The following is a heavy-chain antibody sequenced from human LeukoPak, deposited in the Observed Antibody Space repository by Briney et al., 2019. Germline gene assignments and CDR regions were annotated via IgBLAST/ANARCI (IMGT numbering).Heavy chain of an antibody. CDR1: GFTFSSYG. V-gene: IGHV3-30*02. Sequence: PGGSLRLSCAASGFTFSSYGMHRVRQAPGKGLEWVAFIRYDGSNKYYADSVKGRFTISRDNSKNTLYLQMNSLRAEDTAVYYCAKAGREVRGVIKLYYYGMDVWGQGTTVTVS. D-gene: IGHD3-10*01. J-gene: IGHJ6*02. CDR3: AKAGREVRGVIKLYYYGMDV. CDR2: IRYDGSNK.